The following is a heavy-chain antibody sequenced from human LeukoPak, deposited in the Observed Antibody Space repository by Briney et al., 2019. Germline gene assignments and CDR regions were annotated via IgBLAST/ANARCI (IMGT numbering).Heavy chain of an antibody. CDR2: ISAYNGNT. CDR3: ARGAYCGGDCYSGSYYYYYYMDV. J-gene: IGHJ6*03. D-gene: IGHD2-21*01. V-gene: IGHV1-18*01. CDR1: GYTFTSYG. Sequence: ASVKVSCKASGYTFTSYGISWVRQAPGQGLEWMGWISAYNGNTNYAQKLQGRVTMTTDTSTSTAYMELRSLRSEDTAVYYCARGAYCGGDCYSGSYYYYYYMDVWGKGTTVTVSS.